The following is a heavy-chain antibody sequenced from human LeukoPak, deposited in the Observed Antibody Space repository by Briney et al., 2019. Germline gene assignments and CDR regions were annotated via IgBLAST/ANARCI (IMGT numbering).Heavy chain of an antibody. V-gene: IGHV3-21*01. Sequence: KSGGSLRLSCAAPGFTFSNYWMNWVRQAPGKGLEWVSSISSSSSYIYYADSVKGRFTISRDNAKNSLYLQMNSLRAEDTAVYYCARDADYGDYHLGDAFDIWGQGTMVTVSS. CDR3: ARDADYGDYHLGDAFDI. J-gene: IGHJ3*02. D-gene: IGHD4-17*01. CDR1: GFTFSNYW. CDR2: ISSSSSYI.